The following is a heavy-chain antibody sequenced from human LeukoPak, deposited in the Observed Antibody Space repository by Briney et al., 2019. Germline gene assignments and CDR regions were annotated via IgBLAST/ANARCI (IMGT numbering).Heavy chain of an antibody. J-gene: IGHJ4*02. CDR2: IYPGDSDT. CDR1: GYSFTSYW. D-gene: IGHD3-3*01. Sequence: GESLKISCKGSGYSFTSYWIGWVRQMPGKGLEWMGIIYPGDSDTRYSPSFQGQVTISADKSISTAYLQWSSLKASDTAMYYCAIRHYDFWGGYYSARFDYWGQGTLVTVSS. V-gene: IGHV5-51*01. CDR3: AIRHYDFWGGYYSARFDY.